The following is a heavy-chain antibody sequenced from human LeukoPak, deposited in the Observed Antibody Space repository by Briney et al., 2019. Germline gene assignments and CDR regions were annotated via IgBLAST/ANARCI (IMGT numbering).Heavy chain of an antibody. CDR1: GYTFTSYD. CDR2: MNPNSGNT. J-gene: IGHJ3*02. Sequence: ASVKVSCKASGYTFTSYDINWVRQATGQGLEWMGWMNPNSGNTGYAQKFQGRVTMTRDTSINTAYMEVSRLTSDDTAVYYCATSGYDRSAFDIWGQGTMVTVSS. CDR3: ATSGYDRSAFDI. V-gene: IGHV1-8*01. D-gene: IGHD5-12*01.